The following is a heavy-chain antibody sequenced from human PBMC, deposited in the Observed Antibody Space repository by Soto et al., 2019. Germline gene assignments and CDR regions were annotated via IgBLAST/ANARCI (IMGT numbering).Heavy chain of an antibody. J-gene: IGHJ4*02. V-gene: IGHV1-69*13. CDR3: ARDSNYDSSGPPI. CDR1: GGTFSSYA. CDR2: IIPIFGTA. Sequence: SVEVSCKXSGGTFSSYAISWVRQAPGQGLEWMGGIIPIFGTANYAQKFQGRVTITADESTSTAYMELSSLRSEDTAVYYCARDSNYDSSGPPIWGQGTLVTVSA. D-gene: IGHD3-22*01.